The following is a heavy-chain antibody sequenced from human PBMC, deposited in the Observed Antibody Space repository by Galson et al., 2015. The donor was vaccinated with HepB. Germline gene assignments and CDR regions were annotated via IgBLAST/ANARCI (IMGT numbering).Heavy chain of an antibody. D-gene: IGHD6-19*01. J-gene: IGHJ5*02. V-gene: IGHV3-33*01. CDR3: ARDSYSSGWYGWFDP. CDR1: GFTFSSYG. CDR2: IWYDGSNK. Sequence: SLRLSCAASGFTFSSYGMHWVRQAPGKGLEWVAVIWYDGSNKYYADSVKGRFTISRDNSKNTLYLQMNSLRAEDTAVYYCARDSYSSGWYGWFDPWGQGTLVTVSS.